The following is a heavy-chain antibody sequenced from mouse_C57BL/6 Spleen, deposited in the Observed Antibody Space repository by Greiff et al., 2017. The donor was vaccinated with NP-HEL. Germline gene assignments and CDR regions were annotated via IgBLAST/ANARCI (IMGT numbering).Heavy chain of an antibody. J-gene: IGHJ4*01. D-gene: IGHD1-1*01. V-gene: IGHV1-42*01. CDR2: INPSTGGT. Sequence: EVKLQQSGPELVKPGASVKISCKASGYSFTGYYMNWVKQSPEQSLEWIGEINPSTGGTTYNQKFKAKATLTVDKSSSTAYMQLKSLTSEDSAVYYCASCSPLPMDYWGQGTSVTVSS. CDR3: ASCSPLPMDY. CDR1: GYSFTGYY.